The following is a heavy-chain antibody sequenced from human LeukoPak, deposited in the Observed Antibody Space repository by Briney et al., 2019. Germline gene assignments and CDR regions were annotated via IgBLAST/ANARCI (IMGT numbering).Heavy chain of an antibody. D-gene: IGHD3-22*01. CDR2: ISGSGGST. V-gene: IGHV3-23*01. CDR1: GFTFCSYA. J-gene: IGHJ4*02. Sequence: PGGSLRLSCAASGFTFCSYAMSWVRQAPGKGLEWVSAISGSGGSTYYADSVKGRFTISRYNSKNTLYLQINSLRAEDTAVYYCAKAPVYCYDGSGYCDYWGQGTLVTVSS. CDR3: AKAPVYCYDGSGYCDY.